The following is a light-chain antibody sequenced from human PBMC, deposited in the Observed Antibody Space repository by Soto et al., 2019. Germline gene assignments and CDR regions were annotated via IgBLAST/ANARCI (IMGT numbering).Light chain of an antibody. V-gene: IGKV3-15*01. CDR1: QSVDSN. Sequence: EIVMTQSPATLSVSPGERDTLSCRASQSVDSNLAWYQQKPGQAPRLLIYGASTRATGIPARFSGSGSGTEFTLTISSLQSEDFAVYYCQQYNNWPKTFGQGTKVDIK. CDR2: GAS. CDR3: QQYNNWPKT. J-gene: IGKJ1*01.